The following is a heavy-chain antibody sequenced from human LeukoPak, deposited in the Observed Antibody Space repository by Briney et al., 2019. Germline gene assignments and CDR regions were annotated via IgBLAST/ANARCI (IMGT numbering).Heavy chain of an antibody. CDR1: GFTFSSYG. V-gene: IGHV3-23*01. J-gene: IGHJ4*02. Sequence: PGGSLRLSCAASGFTFSSYGMSWVRQAPGKGLEWVSAIWGSGGNTYYADSVKGRFTISRDNSKNTLYLQMNSLRAEDTAVYYCAKAASGSYYNWGQGTLVTVSS. D-gene: IGHD3-10*01. CDR3: AKAASGSYYN. CDR2: IWGSGGNT.